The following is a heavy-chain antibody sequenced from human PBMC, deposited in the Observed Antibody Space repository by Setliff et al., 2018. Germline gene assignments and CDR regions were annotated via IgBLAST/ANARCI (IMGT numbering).Heavy chain of an antibody. J-gene: IGHJ6*03. CDR2: VHYSGTT. CDR3: ARGLQWLVLGYYYYYMDV. Sequence: SETLSLTCSVSGGSLSGSSDYWGWIRQPPGKGLEWIGSVHYSGTTYYTPSLKSRVSISVDKSKNQFSLKLTSVTAADTAVYYCARGLQWLVLGYYYYYMDVWGKGTTVTVSS. D-gene: IGHD6-19*01. V-gene: IGHV4-39*07. CDR1: GGSLSGSSDY.